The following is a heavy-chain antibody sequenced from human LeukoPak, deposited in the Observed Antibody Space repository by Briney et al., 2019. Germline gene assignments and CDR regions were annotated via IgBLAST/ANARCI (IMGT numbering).Heavy chain of an antibody. CDR2: LVYDERI. V-gene: IGHV3-30*02. CDR1: GFPFSSYG. J-gene: IGHJ4*02. CDR3: AKDSKITSADYYFDY. Sequence: GGSLRLSCAASGFPFSSYGMHWVRQAPGKGLEWVARLVYDERIDYANPVKGRFSISRDNFKNTLYLQMDSLRVEDMAVYYCAKDSKITSADYYFDYWGLGTLVTVSS. D-gene: IGHD6-13*01.